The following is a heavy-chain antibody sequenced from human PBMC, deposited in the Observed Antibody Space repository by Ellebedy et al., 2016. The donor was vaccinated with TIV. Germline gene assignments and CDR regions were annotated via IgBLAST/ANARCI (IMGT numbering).Heavy chain of an antibody. D-gene: IGHD3-10*01. CDR3: ARNPDAFGDQYFDL. V-gene: IGHV3-23*01. J-gene: IGHJ5*01. Sequence: GESLKISCAASGFTFSSYAMSWVRQAPGKGLEWVSVISGSGGSTYYADAVKGRFTISRDNSKNTLYLQMNSLRTEDTAVYYCARNPDAFGDQYFDLWGQGTLVIVSS. CDR2: ISGSGGST. CDR1: GFTFSSYA.